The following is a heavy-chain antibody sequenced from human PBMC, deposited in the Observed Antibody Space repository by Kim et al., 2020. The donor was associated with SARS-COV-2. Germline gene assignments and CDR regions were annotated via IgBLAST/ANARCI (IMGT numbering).Heavy chain of an antibody. V-gene: IGHV3-11*01. J-gene: IGHJ6*02. Sequence: IYYADSVKGRFTISRDNAKNSLYLQMNSLRAEDTAVYYCARVWATVGLDVWGQGTTVTVSS. D-gene: IGHD4-17*01. CDR2: I. CDR3: ARVWATVGLDV.